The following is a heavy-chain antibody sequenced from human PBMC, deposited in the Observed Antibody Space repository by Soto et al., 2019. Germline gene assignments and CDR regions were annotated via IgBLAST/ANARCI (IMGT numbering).Heavy chain of an antibody. V-gene: IGHV1-69*06. CDR2: IIPIFGTA. CDR3: ARVVRHFSGSGDHWFDP. J-gene: IGHJ5*02. Sequence: SVKVSCKASGGTFSSYAISWVRQAPGQGLEWMGGIIPIFGTANYAQKFQGRVMITADKSTSTAYMELSSLRSEDTAVYYCARVVRHFSGSGDHWFDPWGQGTLVTVSS. D-gene: IGHD3-10*01. CDR1: GGTFSSYA.